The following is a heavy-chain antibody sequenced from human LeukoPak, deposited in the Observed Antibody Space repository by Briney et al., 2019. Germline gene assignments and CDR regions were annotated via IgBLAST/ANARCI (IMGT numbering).Heavy chain of an antibody. CDR2: IYYSGST. CDR3: ASPGITGTTSELDY. CDR1: GFTFSSYSMN. V-gene: IGHV4-59*05. D-gene: IGHD1-7*01. J-gene: IGHJ4*02. Sequence: GSLRLSCAASGFTFSSYSMNWVRQAPGKGLEWIGSIYYSGSTYYNPSLKSRVTISVDTSKNQFSLKLSSVTAADTAVYYCASPGITGTTSELDYWGQGTLVTVSS.